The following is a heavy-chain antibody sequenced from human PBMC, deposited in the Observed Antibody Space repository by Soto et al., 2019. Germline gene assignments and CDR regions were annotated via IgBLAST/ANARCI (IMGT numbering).Heavy chain of an antibody. CDR1: GLTFSTYA. Sequence: GGSLRLSCPASGLTFSTYAMSWVRQAPGKGLEWVSGISGSGGSTYYADSVKGRFTISRDKSKNTLYLQMNSLRAEDTAVYYCANQEVRAAAGPPHYGMDVWGQGTTVTVSS. CDR2: ISGSGGST. CDR3: ANQEVRAAAGPPHYGMDV. D-gene: IGHD6-13*01. J-gene: IGHJ6*02. V-gene: IGHV3-23*01.